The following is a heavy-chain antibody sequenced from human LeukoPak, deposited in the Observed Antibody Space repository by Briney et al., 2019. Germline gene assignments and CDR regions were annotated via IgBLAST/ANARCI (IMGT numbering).Heavy chain of an antibody. CDR2: IYPGDSDT. CDR1: GYIFTNYW. J-gene: IGHJ2*01. Sequence: GESLKTSCKGSGYIFTNYWTGWARQMPGKGLEWMGMIYPGDSDTIYSPSFQGQVTISADKSITTAHLQWSSLRPSDTAMYYCARLGAIVVVPDAMPDWYCDLWGRGTLVTVSS. V-gene: IGHV5-51*01. CDR3: ARLGAIVVVPDAMPDWYCDL. D-gene: IGHD2-2*01.